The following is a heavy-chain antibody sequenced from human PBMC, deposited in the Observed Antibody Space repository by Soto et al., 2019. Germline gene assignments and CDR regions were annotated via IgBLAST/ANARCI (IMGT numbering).Heavy chain of an antibody. CDR1: GFTCSSYG. Sequence: RWSLRLSCAASGFTCSSYGMHWFRQAPGKGLEWVAVISYDGSNKYYADSVKGRFTISRDNSKNTLYLQMNSLRAEDTAVYYCAKDHIAAPFDYWGQGTLVTVSS. CDR2: ISYDGSNK. J-gene: IGHJ4*02. D-gene: IGHD6-6*01. CDR3: AKDHIAAPFDY. V-gene: IGHV3-30*18.